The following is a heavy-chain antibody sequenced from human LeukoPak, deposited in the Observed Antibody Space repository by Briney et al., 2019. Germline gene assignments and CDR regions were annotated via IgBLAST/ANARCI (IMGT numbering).Heavy chain of an antibody. V-gene: IGHV3-23*01. CDR1: GFTFSSYA. J-gene: IGHJ4*02. D-gene: IGHD6-19*01. CDR2: IFGSGGSA. Sequence: GGSLRLSCAASGFTFSSYAMYWVRQAPGKGLEWVSGIFGSGGSAHYADSVKGRFTIFRDNSKSTVYLQMNSLRAEDTAVYYCAKTTVGYSSGRYPGWPVDYWGQGTLVTVSS. CDR3: AKTTVGYSSGRYPGWPVDY.